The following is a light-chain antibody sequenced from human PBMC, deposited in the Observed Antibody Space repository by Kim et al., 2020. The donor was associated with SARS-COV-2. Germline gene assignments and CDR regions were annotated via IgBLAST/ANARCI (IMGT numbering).Light chain of an antibody. J-gene: IGKJ1*01. CDR3: QKCNDAPWT. V-gene: IGKV1-27*01. CDR2: SAS. Sequence: IQMTQSPSSLAASVGDRVTITCRASQGIGNYLAWYQQKPGKVPKLLIYSASALRSDVPSRFSGSGSGSDFTLTITNLQPEDVAVYYCQKCNDAPWTFGHGTKVEIK. CDR1: QGIGNY.